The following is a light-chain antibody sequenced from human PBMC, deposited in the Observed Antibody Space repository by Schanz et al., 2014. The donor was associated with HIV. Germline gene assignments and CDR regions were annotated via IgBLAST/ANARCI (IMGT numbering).Light chain of an antibody. CDR2: EVN. V-gene: IGLV2-14*01. CDR3: GSWDDSLKGWV. Sequence: QFALTQPASVSGSPGQSITISCTGTSSDVGGYNYVSWYQHHPGKAPKLLISEVNKRPSGVPDRFSGSKSGTSASLAITGLQSEDEADYYCGSWDDSLKGWVLGGGTKLTVL. J-gene: IGLJ3*02. CDR1: SSDVGGYNY.